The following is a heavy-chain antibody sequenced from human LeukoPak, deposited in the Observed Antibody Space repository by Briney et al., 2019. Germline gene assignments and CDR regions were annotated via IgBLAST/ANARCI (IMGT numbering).Heavy chain of an antibody. CDR2: IYSGGST. J-gene: IGHJ4*02. V-gene: IGHV3-53*01. D-gene: IGHD3-10*01. Sequence: GGSLRLSCAASGFTVSSNYMSWVRQAPGKGLEWVSVIYSGGSTYYADSVKGRFTISRDNSKNTLYLQMNSLRAEDTAVYYCARVLFGISAYFDYWGQGTLVTVSS. CDR1: GFTVSSNY. CDR3: ARVLFGISAYFDY.